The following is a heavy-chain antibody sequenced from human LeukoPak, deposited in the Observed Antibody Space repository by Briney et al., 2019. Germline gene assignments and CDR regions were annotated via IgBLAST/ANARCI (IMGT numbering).Heavy chain of an antibody. Sequence: ASVKVSCKASGYTFTGYYMHWVRQAPGQGLEWMGRTNPNSGGTNYAQKFQGRVTMTRDTSISTAYMELSRLRSDDTAVYYCARLDIVVVVADMDVWGKGTTVTVSS. D-gene: IGHD2-15*01. CDR2: TNPNSGGT. J-gene: IGHJ6*03. V-gene: IGHV1-2*06. CDR1: GYTFTGYY. CDR3: ARLDIVVVVADMDV.